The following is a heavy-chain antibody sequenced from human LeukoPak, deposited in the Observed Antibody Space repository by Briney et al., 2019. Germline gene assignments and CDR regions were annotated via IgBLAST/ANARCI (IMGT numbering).Heavy chain of an antibody. Sequence: PSETLSLTCDVYGGSFSGHYWSWIRQFPGKGLQWIGEIHHSGSTHYNPSLKSRVTISVDTSKNQFSLRLRSVTAADTAVYYCARVLYYYYYHMDVWGKGTTVAVSS. CDR1: GGSFSGHY. CDR2: IHHSGST. CDR3: ARVLYYYYYHMDV. J-gene: IGHJ6*03. V-gene: IGHV4-34*01.